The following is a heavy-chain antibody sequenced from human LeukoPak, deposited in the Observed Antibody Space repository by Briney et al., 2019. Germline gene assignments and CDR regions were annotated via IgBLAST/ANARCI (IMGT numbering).Heavy chain of an antibody. D-gene: IGHD3-10*01. Sequence: SETLSLTCTVSGSSFSRYYWTWLRQPPGKGLEWIGYIFHSGSTNYSPSLKSRVTISLDTSKNQFSLNLSSVTASDPAVYYCATDRPFYFGSGSYYDGFDSWGQGTLVTVSS. V-gene: IGHV4-59*01. J-gene: IGHJ5*01. CDR3: ATDRPFYFGSGSYYDGFDS. CDR2: IFHSGST. CDR1: GSSFSRYY.